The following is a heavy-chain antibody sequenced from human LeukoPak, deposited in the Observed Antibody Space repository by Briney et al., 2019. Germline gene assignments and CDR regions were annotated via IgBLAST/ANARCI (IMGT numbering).Heavy chain of an antibody. CDR1: GYTFTSYA. J-gene: IGHJ3*02. D-gene: IGHD3-22*01. CDR3: ARDRPPYYYDSSGYKGAFDI. V-gene: IGHV7-4-1*02. CDR2: INTNTGNP. Sequence: ASVKVSFKASGYTFTSYAMNWVRQAPGQGLEWMGWINTNTGNPTYAQGFTGRFVFSLDTSVSTAYLQISSLKAEDTAVYYCARDRPPYYYDSSGYKGAFDIWGQGTMVTVSS.